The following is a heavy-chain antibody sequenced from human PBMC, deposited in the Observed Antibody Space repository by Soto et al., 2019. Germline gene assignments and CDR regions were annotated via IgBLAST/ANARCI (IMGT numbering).Heavy chain of an antibody. CDR1: GFTFSSYA. J-gene: IGHJ6*02. V-gene: IGHV3-30-3*01. Sequence: GGSLRLSCAASGFTFSSYAMHWVRQAPGKGLEWVAVISYDGSNKYYADSVKGRFTISRDNSKNTLYLQMNSLRAEDTAVYYCARSLDPRVYGMDVWGQGTTVTVSS. CDR2: ISYDGSNK. D-gene: IGHD1-1*01. CDR3: ARSLDPRVYGMDV.